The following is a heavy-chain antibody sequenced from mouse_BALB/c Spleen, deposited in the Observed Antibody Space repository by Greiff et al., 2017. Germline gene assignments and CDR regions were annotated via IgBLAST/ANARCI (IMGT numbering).Heavy chain of an antibody. J-gene: IGHJ2*01. CDR2: IRLKSNNYAT. D-gene: IGHD1-1*01. V-gene: IGHV6-6*02. CDR1: GFTFSNYW. CDR3: TRTTVDYFDY. Sequence: EVKVEESGGGLVQPGGSMKLSCVASGFTFSNYWMNWVRQSPEKGLEWVAEIRLKSNNYATHYAESVKGRFTISRDDSKSSVYLQMNNLRAEDTGIYYCTRTTVDYFDYWGQGTTLTVSS.